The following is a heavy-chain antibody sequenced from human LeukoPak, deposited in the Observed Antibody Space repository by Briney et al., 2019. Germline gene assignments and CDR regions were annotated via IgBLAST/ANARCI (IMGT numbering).Heavy chain of an antibody. J-gene: IGHJ4*02. D-gene: IGHD1-26*01. CDR2: ISAYNGNT. Sequence: ASVKVSCKASGYTFTSYGISWVRQAPGQGLEWMGWISAYNGNTNYAQKLQGRVTMTTDTSTSTAHMELRSLRSDDTAVYYCARVARILGWELSPETLDYWGQGTLVTVSS. V-gene: IGHV1-18*01. CDR1: GYTFTSYG. CDR3: ARVARILGWELSPETLDY.